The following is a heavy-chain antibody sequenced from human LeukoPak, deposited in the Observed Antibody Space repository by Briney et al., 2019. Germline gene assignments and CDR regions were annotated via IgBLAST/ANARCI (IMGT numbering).Heavy chain of an antibody. J-gene: IGHJ6*02. CDR1: GFTFSSYS. Sequence: GGSLRLSCAASGFTFSSYSMNWVRQAPGKGLEWVSSISSSSSYIYYADSVKGRFAISRDNAKNSLYLQMNSLRAEDTAVYYCAREPVAYCGGDCYLPHYYYGMDVWGQGTTVTVSS. CDR3: AREPVAYCGGDCYLPHYYYGMDV. V-gene: IGHV3-21*01. CDR2: ISSSSSYI. D-gene: IGHD2-21*02.